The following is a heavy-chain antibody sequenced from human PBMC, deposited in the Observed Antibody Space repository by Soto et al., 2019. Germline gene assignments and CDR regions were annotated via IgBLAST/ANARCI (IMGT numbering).Heavy chain of an antibody. CDR3: TSGLGYGVTPTVSDY. CDR2: SRDRANSYTT. D-gene: IGHD4-17*01. CDR1: GFTFSDHY. Sequence: EVQVVEAGGGLVQPGGSLRLLCAASGFTFSDHYMDWVRQAPGKGLEWVGRSRDRANSYTTEYAASVKGRFTISRDDSKNSVYLQMNSLKTEETAVYYCTSGLGYGVTPTVSDYWGQGTLGTVSS. J-gene: IGHJ4*02. V-gene: IGHV3-72*01.